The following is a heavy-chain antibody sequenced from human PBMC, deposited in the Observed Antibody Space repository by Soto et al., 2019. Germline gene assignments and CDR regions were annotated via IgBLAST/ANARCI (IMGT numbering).Heavy chain of an antibody. J-gene: IGHJ4*02. CDR1: GGSISSGDYY. CDR2: IYYSGST. Sequence: PSETLSLTCAVSGGSISSGDYYLSWIRQPPGKGLEWIGYIYYSGSTYYNPSLKSRVTISVDTSKNQFSLKLSSVTAADTAVYYCARTEMATVYFDYWGQGTLVTVSS. D-gene: IGHD4-4*01. V-gene: IGHV4-30-4*01. CDR3: ARTEMATVYFDY.